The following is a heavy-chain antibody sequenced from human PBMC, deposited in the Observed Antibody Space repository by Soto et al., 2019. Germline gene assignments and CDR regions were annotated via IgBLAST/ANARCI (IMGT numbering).Heavy chain of an antibody. CDR2: INIGNGET. J-gene: IGHJ4*02. V-gene: IGHV1-3*04. Sequence: ASVKVSCKASGYTFSKYSIHWVRQAPGQRLEWMGCINIGNGETKYAQKLQGRVTMTTDTSTSTAYMELRSLRSDDTAVYYCARDSPPVDYWGQGTLVTVSS. CDR1: GYTFSKYS. CDR3: ARDSPPVDY.